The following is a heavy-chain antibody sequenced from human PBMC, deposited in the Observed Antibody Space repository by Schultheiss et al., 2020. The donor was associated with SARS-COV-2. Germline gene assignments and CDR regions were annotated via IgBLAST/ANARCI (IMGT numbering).Heavy chain of an antibody. CDR3: ARTDYQLGYYYYYYGMDV. V-gene: IGHV3-15*07. J-gene: IGHJ6*02. CDR1: GFTFSNAW. D-gene: IGHD2-2*01. CDR2: IKSKTDGGTT. Sequence: GGSLRLSCAASGFTFSNAWMNWVRQAPGKGLEWVGRIKSKTDGGTTDYAAPVKGRFTISRDDSKNTLYLQMNSLRAEDTAVYYCARTDYQLGYYYYYYGMDVWGQGTTVTVSS.